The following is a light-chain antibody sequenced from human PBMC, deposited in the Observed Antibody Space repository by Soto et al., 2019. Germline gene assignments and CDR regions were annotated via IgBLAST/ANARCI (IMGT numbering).Light chain of an antibody. CDR1: ERIRRNY. CDR3: QQRSNWPRT. Sequence: EIVLTQSPGTLPLSPGERATLSCRAGERIRRNYLAWYQQKPGQAPRLLIFGASTRATGIPDRFSGSGSGTNFTLTISRLEPEDVTVYYCQQRSNWPRTFGQGTKVDI. CDR2: GAS. V-gene: IGKV3D-20*02. J-gene: IGKJ1*01.